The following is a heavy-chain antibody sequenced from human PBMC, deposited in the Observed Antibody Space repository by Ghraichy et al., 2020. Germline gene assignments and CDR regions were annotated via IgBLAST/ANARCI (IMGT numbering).Heavy chain of an antibody. D-gene: IGHD1-1*01. J-gene: IGHJ4*02. Sequence: SETLSLTCTVSGGSISSYYWSWIRQPPGKGLEWIGYIYYSGSTNYNPSLKSRVTISVDTSKNQFSLKLSSVTAADTAVYYCARRVEPGVFDYWGQGTLVTVSS. CDR3: ARRVEPGVFDY. CDR1: GGSISSYY. CDR2: IYYSGST. V-gene: IGHV4-59*08.